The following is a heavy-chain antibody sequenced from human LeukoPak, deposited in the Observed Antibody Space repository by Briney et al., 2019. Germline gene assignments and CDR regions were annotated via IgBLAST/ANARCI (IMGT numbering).Heavy chain of an antibody. CDR2: ISSSSSYI. D-gene: IGHD3-22*01. CDR1: GFTFSSYS. J-gene: IGHJ4*02. V-gene: IGHV3-21*01. CDR3: ARDRVAYYYDSSGFDY. Sequence: PGGSLRLSCAASGFTFSSYSMNWVRQAPGKGLEWVSSISSSSSYIYYADSVKGRFTISRDNAKNSLYLQMNSLRAEDTAVYYCARDRVAYYYDSSGFDYWGQGTLVTVSS.